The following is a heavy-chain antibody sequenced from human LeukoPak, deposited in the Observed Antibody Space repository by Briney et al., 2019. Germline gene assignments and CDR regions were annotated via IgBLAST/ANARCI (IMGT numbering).Heavy chain of an antibody. CDR2: IRYDGSNK. CDR1: GFTFSSYG. D-gene: IGHD1-26*01. V-gene: IGHV3-30*02. CDR3: AKDLGATGSYDDY. J-gene: IGHJ4*02. Sequence: PGGSLRLSCAASGFTFSSYGMHWVRQAPGKGLEWVAFIRYDGSNKYYADSVKGRFTISRDNSKNTLYLQMNSLRAEDTAVYYCAKDLGATGSYDDYWGQGTLVTVSS.